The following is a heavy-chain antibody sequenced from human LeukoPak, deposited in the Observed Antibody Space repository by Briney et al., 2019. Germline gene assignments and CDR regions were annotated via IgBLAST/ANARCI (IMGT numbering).Heavy chain of an antibody. CDR2: IYYSGST. Sequence: SETLSLTCTVSGGSLSNYYWSWIRQPPGKGLEWIGYIYYSGSTNYNPSLKSRVTISVDTSKNQFSLKLNSVTAADTAMYYCARDGSRFVTMNWFDPWGQGTLVTVSS. CDR3: ARDGSRFVTMNWFDP. CDR1: GGSLSNYY. J-gene: IGHJ5*02. D-gene: IGHD3-10*01. V-gene: IGHV4-59*01.